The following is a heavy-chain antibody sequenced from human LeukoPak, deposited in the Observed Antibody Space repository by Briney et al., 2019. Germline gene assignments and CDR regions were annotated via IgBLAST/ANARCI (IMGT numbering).Heavy chain of an antibody. CDR3: ARQGAAGKYYYYYMDV. D-gene: IGHD6-13*01. V-gene: IGHV4-30-2*01. CDR1: GGSISSGGYY. CDR2: IYHSGST. Sequence: SETLSLTCTVSGGSISSGGYYWSWIRQPPGKGLEWIGYIYHSGSTYYNPSLKSRVTISVDRSKNQFSLKLSSVTAADTAMYYCARQGAAGKYYYYYMDVWGKGTTVTVSS. J-gene: IGHJ6*03.